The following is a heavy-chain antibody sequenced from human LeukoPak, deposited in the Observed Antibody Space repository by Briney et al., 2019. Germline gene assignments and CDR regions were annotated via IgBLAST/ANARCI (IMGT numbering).Heavy chain of an antibody. V-gene: IGHV4-39*07. CDR3: ARDRFDDSSGYYYHNYFYMDV. J-gene: IGHJ6*03. D-gene: IGHD3-22*01. CDR1: DGSIISSSYY. CDR2: VYYNGST. Sequence: SETLSLTCTVSDGSIISSSYYWGWIRQPPGKGLEWIGSVYYNGSTSYNPSLKSRVTISVATSKNQFSLRLSSVTAADTAMYYCARDRFDDSSGYYYHNYFYMDVWGKGTTVTVSS.